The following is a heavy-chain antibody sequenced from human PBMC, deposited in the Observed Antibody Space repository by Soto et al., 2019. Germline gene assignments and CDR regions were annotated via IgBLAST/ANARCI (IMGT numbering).Heavy chain of an antibody. CDR2: ISGSGDTT. D-gene: IGHD6-19*01. Sequence: GGSLRLSCAASGFTFSSYAMSWVRQAPGKGLEWVSSISGSGDTTYYADSVRGRFTISRDNSNNTLYLQMNSLRAEDTAVYYCAKGIRYSSGYRDWFDPWGQGTLVTVPS. J-gene: IGHJ5*02. CDR1: GFTFSSYA. CDR3: AKGIRYSSGYRDWFDP. V-gene: IGHV3-23*01.